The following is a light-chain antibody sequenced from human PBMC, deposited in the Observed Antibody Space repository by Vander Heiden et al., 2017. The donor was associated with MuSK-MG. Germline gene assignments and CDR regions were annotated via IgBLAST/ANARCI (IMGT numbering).Light chain of an antibody. CDR2: GAS. CDR1: QSVTRDF. J-gene: IGKJ1*01. V-gene: IGKV3-20*01. CDR3: QHYGDSLPWS. Sequence: EVVLTQSPGTLSLSPAERAILSCRASQSVTRDFLGWYQQKPGQAPRLLIYGASTRATGVPDRFTGSGSGTEFTLTIGRLEPEDFAVYFCQHYGDSLPWSFGQGTRL.